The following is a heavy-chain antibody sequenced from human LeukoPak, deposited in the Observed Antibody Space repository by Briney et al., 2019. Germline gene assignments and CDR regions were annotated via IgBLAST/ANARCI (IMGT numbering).Heavy chain of an antibody. J-gene: IGHJ6*03. CDR1: GASISSGSYY. Sequence: SQTLSLTCTVSGASISSGSYYWNWIRQPAGKGLEWIGRIYTSGSTNYDPSLKSRVTVSLDTSKNQFSLKLSSVTAADTAVYYCASRTPDDFYYYMDVWGTGTTVTVSS. CDR2: IYTSGST. CDR3: ASRTPDDFYYYMDV. D-gene: IGHD2-2*01. V-gene: IGHV4-61*02.